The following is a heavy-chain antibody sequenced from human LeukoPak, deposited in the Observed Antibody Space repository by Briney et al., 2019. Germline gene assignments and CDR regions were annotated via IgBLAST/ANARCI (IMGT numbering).Heavy chain of an antibody. CDR2: VKPKSGDS. J-gene: IGHJ3*02. D-gene: IGHD2-8*01. CDR3: ARDRGVPGPGNALDI. CDR1: GYTFTNYH. V-gene: IGHV1-2*06. Sequence: VASVTVSYKASGYTFTNYHMHWVRQAPGQGLEWLGLVKPKSGDSDFVQKFRGRVTVTTDVSTTTIHMELSNLRSDDTAVYYCARDRGVPGPGNALDIWGQGTMVTVSS.